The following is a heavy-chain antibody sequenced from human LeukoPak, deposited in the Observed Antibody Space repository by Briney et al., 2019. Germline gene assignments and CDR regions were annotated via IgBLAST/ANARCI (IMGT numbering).Heavy chain of an antibody. CDR1: GYTFTTYD. CDR3: ARVAGNCGGDCYRLVY. CDR2: MNSNSGNT. V-gene: IGHV1-8*01. Sequence: ASVKVSCKASGYTFTTYDINWVRQASALGLEGMAWMNSNSGNTGYAQKFQGRVTMTRNTSISTAYMELSSLRSEDTAVYYCARVAGNCGGDCYRLVYWGQGTLDTVSS. D-gene: IGHD2-21*01. J-gene: IGHJ4*02.